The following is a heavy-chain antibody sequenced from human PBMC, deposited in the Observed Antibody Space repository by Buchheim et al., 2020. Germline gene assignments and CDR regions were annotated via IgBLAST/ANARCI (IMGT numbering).Heavy chain of an antibody. Sequence: QVQLQQWGAGLLKPSETLSLTCAVYGGSFSGYYWSWIRQPPGKGLEWIGEINHSGSTNYNPSLKSRVTISVDTSKNQFSLNLSSVTAADTAVYYCARGRGITIFAKPRGDWFDPWGQGTL. CDR2: INHSGST. V-gene: IGHV4-34*01. D-gene: IGHD3-3*01. J-gene: IGHJ5*02. CDR3: ARGRGITIFAKPRGDWFDP. CDR1: GGSFSGYY.